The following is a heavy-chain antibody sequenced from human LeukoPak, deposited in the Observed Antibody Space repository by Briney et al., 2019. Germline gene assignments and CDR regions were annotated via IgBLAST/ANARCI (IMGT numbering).Heavy chain of an antibody. V-gene: IGHV3-48*03. J-gene: IGHJ4*02. CDR2: ISSSGSTK. Sequence: QAGESLRLSCAASGFTFINYEMNWVRQAPGKGLEWLSYISSSGSTKYYADSVKGRFTISRDNAKNSLYLQMNSLIAEDTAVYYCSSDGGTYYFDYWGQGTLVTVSS. D-gene: IGHD3-16*01. CDR3: SSDGGTYYFDY. CDR1: GFTFINYE.